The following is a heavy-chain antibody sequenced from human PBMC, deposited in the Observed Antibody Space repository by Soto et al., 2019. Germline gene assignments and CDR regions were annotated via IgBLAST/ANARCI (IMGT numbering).Heavy chain of an antibody. CDR1: GDSNSSYY. D-gene: IGHD1-26*01. J-gene: IGHJ4*02. Sequence: SETLSLTCTVSGDSNSSYYWSWIRQSPGKGLEWIGYISYSGSTTYNPSLKSRVTISLHTSNNQCSLPLASVTAADTAVYYCASSPKGYFGPTAFDSWGQGVLVTVSS. CDR3: ASSPKGYFGPTAFDS. V-gene: IGHV4-59*01. CDR2: ISYSGST.